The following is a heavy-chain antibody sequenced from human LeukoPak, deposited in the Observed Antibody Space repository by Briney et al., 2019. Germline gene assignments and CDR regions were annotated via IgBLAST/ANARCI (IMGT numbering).Heavy chain of an antibody. V-gene: IGHV3-48*03. J-gene: IGHJ4*02. Sequence: GGSLRLSCAASGFTFSSYEMNWVRQAPGKGLEWVSYISSSGSTIYYADSVKGRFTISRDNAKNSLYLQMNSLRAEDTAFYYCARGYSSSWYGALWGGFDLDYWGRGTLVTVSS. CDR2: ISSSGSTI. D-gene: IGHD6-13*01. CDR3: ARGYSSSWYGALWGGFDLDY. CDR1: GFTFSSYE.